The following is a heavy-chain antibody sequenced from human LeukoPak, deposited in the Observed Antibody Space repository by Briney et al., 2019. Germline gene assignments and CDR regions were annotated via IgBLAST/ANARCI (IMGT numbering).Heavy chain of an antibody. V-gene: IGHV4-59*01. J-gene: IGHJ4*02. CDR1: GGSISSYY. CDR3: AISSLRYVSGGFLGYFDY. Sequence: PSETLSLTCTVSGGSISSYYWSWIRQPPGKGLEWIGYIYYSGSTNYNPSLKSRVTISVDTSKNQFSLKLSSVTAADTAVYYCAISSLRYVSGGFLGYFDYWGQGTLVTVSS. CDR2: IYYSGST. D-gene: IGHD3-9*01.